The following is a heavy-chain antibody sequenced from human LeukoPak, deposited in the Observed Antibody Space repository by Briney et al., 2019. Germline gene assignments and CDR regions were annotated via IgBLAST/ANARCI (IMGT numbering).Heavy chain of an antibody. Sequence: SETLSLTCTVSGGSFSRYFWTWIRQTPGKGLEWIGYIDHSGSTNYSPSLQSRVTISIDTSKNQFSLKLTSVIAADTAMYYCAREVPRYRYLDLWGRGTLVTVSS. V-gene: IGHV4-59*12. CDR2: IDHSGST. CDR1: GGSFSRYF. CDR3: AREVPRYRYLDL. J-gene: IGHJ2*01.